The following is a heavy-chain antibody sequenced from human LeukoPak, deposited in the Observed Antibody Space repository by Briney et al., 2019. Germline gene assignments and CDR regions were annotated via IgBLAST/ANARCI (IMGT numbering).Heavy chain of an antibody. CDR3: ARRGYYYDMDV. J-gene: IGHJ6*02. V-gene: IGHV4-39*01. CDR2: IYSSGST. Sequence: PSETLSLTCTVSGVSISSRSYFWDWIRQPPGKGLEWIGSIYSSGSTYYNPSLKSRLTISVDTSKNQFSLNLSSVTAADTAVYYCARRGYYYDMDVWGQGTTVTVSS. CDR1: GVSISSRSYF.